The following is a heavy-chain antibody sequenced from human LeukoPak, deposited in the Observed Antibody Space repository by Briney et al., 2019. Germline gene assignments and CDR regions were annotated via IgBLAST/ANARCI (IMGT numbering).Heavy chain of an antibody. CDR3: ARETIAVAGRYFDY. CDR2: IYSGGST. CDR1: GFTVSSSY. J-gene: IGHJ4*02. Sequence: GGSLRLSCAASGFTVSSSYMSWVRQAPGKGLEWVSVIYSGGSTYYADSVKGRFTISRDNSKNTLYPQMNSLRAEDTAVYYCARETIAVAGRYFDYWGQGTLVTVSS. D-gene: IGHD6-19*01. V-gene: IGHV3-53*01.